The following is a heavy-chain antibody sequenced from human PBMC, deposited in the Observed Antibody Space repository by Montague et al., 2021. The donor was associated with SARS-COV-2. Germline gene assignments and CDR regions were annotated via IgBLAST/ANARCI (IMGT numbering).Heavy chain of an antibody. V-gene: IGHV6-1*01. CDR2: IYYKSKRFD. CDR1: GDSVSGDRVS. D-gene: IGHD3-16*01. CDR3: ERGDGLGPYTGYAFDI. Sequence: CAISGDSVSGDRVSWDWLRQSPPTGIQCVGRIYYKSKRFDHYEVSMKGRISIKADTSKDQFSLQLDSMTPEDTAVYYCERGDGLGPYTGYAFDIWGQGTMVTVSS. J-gene: IGHJ3*02.